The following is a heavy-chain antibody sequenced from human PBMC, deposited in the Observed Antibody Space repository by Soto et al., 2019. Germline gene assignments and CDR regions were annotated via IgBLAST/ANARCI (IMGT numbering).Heavy chain of an antibody. CDR1: GFTFSSYG. V-gene: IGHV3-30*18. CDR3: AKDHRRSGTYRYDAFDT. Sequence: QVQLVESGGGVVQPGRSLRLSCAASGFTFSSYGMHWVRQAPGKGLEWVSVISYDGRNKYYADSVKGRCTISSDNSKNAMYLQLIGLSSDDTAVYYCAKDHRRSGTYRYDAFDTWGPGTVVTVSS. D-gene: IGHD1-26*01. J-gene: IGHJ3*02. CDR2: ISYDGRNK.